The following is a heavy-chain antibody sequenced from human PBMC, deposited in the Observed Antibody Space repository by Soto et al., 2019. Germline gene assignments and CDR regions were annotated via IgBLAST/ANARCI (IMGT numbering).Heavy chain of an antibody. CDR2: IYPGDSDT. J-gene: IGHJ6*02. D-gene: IGHD4-17*01. CDR1: GYSFTGYW. V-gene: IGHV5-51*01. CDR3: ARQATVTTNYYYYYGMDV. Sequence: ESLKISCEGSGYSFTGYWIVWVLQMPGKGPAWIGIIYPGDSDTRYSPSFQGQVTISADKSISTAYLQWSSLKASDTAMYYCARQATVTTNYYYYYGMDVWGQGTTVTVSS.